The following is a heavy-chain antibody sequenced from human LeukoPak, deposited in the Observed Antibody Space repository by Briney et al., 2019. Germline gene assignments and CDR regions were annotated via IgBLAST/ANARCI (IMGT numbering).Heavy chain of an antibody. Sequence: SETLSLTCTVSGGSISSSSYYWGWIRQPPGKGLEWIGRLYYSGSTYYNPSLNSRVTISVDTSKNQFSLRLNSLTAADTALYFCARAHPAYSSSSGFDCWGQGTLVTVSS. CDR2: LYYSGST. CDR3: ARAHPAYSSSSGFDC. V-gene: IGHV4-39*07. D-gene: IGHD6-6*01. CDR1: GGSISSSSYY. J-gene: IGHJ4*02.